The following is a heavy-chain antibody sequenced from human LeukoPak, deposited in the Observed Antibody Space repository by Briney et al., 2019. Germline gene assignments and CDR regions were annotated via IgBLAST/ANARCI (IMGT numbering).Heavy chain of an antibody. CDR2: ISGSGGGGGTT. D-gene: IGHD3-10*01. CDR1: GFTFSTYT. V-gene: IGHV3-23*01. J-gene: IGHJ4*02. Sequence: PGGSLRLSCAASGFTFSTYTMSWFRQAPGKGLEWVSAISGSGGGGGTTNYADSVKGRFTISRDNSKNTLYLRMNSLRAEDTAVYYCVCYYASGVFYWGQGTLVTVSS. CDR3: VCYYASGVFY.